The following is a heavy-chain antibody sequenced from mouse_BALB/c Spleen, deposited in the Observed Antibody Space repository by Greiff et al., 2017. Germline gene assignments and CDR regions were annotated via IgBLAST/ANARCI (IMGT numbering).Heavy chain of an antibody. Sequence: VQLQQSGAELVRPGASVKLSCTASGYSFTSSWMHWVKQRPGQGLEWIGMIHPSDSETRLNQKFKDKATLTVDKSSSTAYMQLSSPTSEDSAVYYCAKEVKYGNNWMAYWGQGTLVTVSA. J-gene: IGHJ3*01. D-gene: IGHD2-10*02. V-gene: IGHV1-69*02. CDR3: AKEVKYGNNWMAY. CDR1: GYSFTSSW. CDR2: IHPSDSET.